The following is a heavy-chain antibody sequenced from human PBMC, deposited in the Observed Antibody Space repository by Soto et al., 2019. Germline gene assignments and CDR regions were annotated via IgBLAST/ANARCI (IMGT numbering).Heavy chain of an antibody. V-gene: IGHV1-8*01. Sequence: ASVKVSCKASGYTFTSYDINWVRQATGQGLEWMGWMNPNSGNTGYAQKFQGRVTMTRNTSISTAYMELSSLRSEDTAVYYCARASANAMGGYNWFDPWGQGTLVTVSS. CDR1: GYTFTSYD. CDR2: MNPNSGNT. J-gene: IGHJ5*02. CDR3: ARASANAMGGYNWFDP. D-gene: IGHD2-2*01.